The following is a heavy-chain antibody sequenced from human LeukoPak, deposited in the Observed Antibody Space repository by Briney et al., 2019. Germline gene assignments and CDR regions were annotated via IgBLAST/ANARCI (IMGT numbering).Heavy chain of an antibody. Sequence: GASVKVSCKASGYNFNIYGVSWVRQAPGQGLEWMGWISAYSGDTHYAQKFQGRVTMTRDTSTSTVYMELSSLRSEDTAVYYCARDPSGLRFLEWLPPGYYFDYWGQGTLVTVSS. V-gene: IGHV1-18*01. CDR3: ARDPSGLRFLEWLPPGYYFDY. J-gene: IGHJ4*02. CDR2: ISAYSGDT. CDR1: GYNFNIYG. D-gene: IGHD3-3*01.